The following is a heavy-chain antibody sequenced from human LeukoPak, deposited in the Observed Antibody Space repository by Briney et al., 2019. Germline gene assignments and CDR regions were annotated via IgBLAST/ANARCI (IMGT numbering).Heavy chain of an antibody. D-gene: IGHD3-22*01. CDR1: GGTSNSNA. J-gene: IGHJ4*02. CDR3: ATTNDGGGYQWGDFFDF. CDR2: IIPNLGTT. V-gene: IGHV1-69*04. Sequence: SVTVSCKASGGTSNSNAISWVGQAPGKGLEWMGRIIPNLGTTNRAQNFQDRVTLTADKSTNTAYMELTSLTSDDTAVYYCATTNDGGGYQWGDFFDFWGQGTLVTVSS.